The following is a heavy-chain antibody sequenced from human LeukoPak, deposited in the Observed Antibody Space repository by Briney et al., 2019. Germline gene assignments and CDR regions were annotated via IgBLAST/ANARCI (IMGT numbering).Heavy chain of an antibody. CDR3: ARDFSQQQETSLYYYYYYGMDV. V-gene: IGHV1-2*02. CDR1: GYTFTGYY. CDR2: INPNSGGT. D-gene: IGHD6-13*01. Sequence: VASVKVSCKASGYTFTGYYMHWVRQAPGQGLEWMGWINPNSGGTNYAQKFQGRVTMTRDTSISTAYMELSRLRSDDTAVYYCARDFSQQQETSLYYYYYYGMDVWGQGTTVTVSS. J-gene: IGHJ6*02.